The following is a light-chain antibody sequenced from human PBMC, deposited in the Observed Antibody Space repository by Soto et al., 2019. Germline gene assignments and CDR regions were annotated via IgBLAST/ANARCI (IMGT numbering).Light chain of an antibody. CDR3: ATRDNSLSRWV. Sequence: QSVLTQPPPASGTPGQRVTISCSGSSSNIGTNYVYWYKQLPGTAPKLLIYCNDQRPSGVPDRLSGSKSGTSASLAISGLRSEDEADYYCATRDNSLSRWVFGGGTKVTVL. V-gene: IGLV1-47*02. CDR1: SSNIGTNY. J-gene: IGLJ3*02. CDR2: CND.